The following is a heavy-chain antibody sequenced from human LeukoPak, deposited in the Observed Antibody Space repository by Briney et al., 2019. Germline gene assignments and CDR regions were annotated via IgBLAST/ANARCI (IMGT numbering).Heavy chain of an antibody. CDR3: ARPTAGGYFDY. CDR1: SGPIRKYY. CDR2: IYYSGST. D-gene: IGHD4-11*01. V-gene: IGHV4-59*01. J-gene: IGHJ4*02. Sequence: SETLSLTCTFSSGPIRKYYSRWVRQPPGKGLEWIGHIYYSGSTNYNPSLKSRVTISVDTSKNQFSLKLSSVTAADTAVYYCARPTAGGYFDYWGQGTLVTVSS.